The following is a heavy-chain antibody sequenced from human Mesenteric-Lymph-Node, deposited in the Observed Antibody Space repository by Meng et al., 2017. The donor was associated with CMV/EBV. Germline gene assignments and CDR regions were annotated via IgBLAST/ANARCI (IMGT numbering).Heavy chain of an antibody. D-gene: IGHD3-16*01. V-gene: IGHV3-30*04. CDR2: ISYDGSNK. CDR3: ARDLKRGGTYYYYYGMDV. CDR1: GFTFSSYA. J-gene: IGHJ6*02. Sequence: GGSLRLSCAASGFTFSSYAMHWVRQAPGKGLEWVAVISYDGSNKSYADSVKGRFTISRDNSKNTLYLQMNSLRAEDTAVYYCARDLKRGGTYYYYYGMDVWGQGTTVTVSS.